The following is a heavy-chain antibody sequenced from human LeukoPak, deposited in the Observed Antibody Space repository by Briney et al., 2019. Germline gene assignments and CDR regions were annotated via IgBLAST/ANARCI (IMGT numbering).Heavy chain of an antibody. Sequence: PGGSLRLSCEASGFTFNNYWMSWFRQAPGKGLEWVSTIGGDGGSPYYADSVTGRFVISKDNSKNTLYLQMNSLRAGDTAVYYCAKGSKLVVITRDHYMAVWGKGTTVTISS. D-gene: IGHD3-22*01. V-gene: IGHV3-23*01. CDR1: GFTFNNYW. CDR3: AKGSKLVVITRDHYMAV. J-gene: IGHJ6*03. CDR2: IGGDGGSP.